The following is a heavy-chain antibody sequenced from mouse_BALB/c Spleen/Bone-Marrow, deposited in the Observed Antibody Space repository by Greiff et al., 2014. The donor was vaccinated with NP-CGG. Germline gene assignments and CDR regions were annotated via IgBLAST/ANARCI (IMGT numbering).Heavy chain of an antibody. CDR3: ARDGYYVFYAMDN. CDR2: INSNGGST. Sequence: EVKLVESGGGLVQPGGSLKLSCAASGFTFSSYGMSWVRQTPDKRLELVATINSNGGSTYYPDSVKGRFTISRDNAKNTLYLQMSSLKSEDTAMYYCARDGYYVFYAMDNWGQGTSVTVSS. CDR1: GFTFSSYG. D-gene: IGHD2-3*01. J-gene: IGHJ4*01. V-gene: IGHV5-6-3*01.